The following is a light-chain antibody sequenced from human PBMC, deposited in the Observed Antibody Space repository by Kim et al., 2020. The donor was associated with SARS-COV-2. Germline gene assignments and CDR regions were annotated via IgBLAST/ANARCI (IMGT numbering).Light chain of an antibody. CDR3: SSYTTSSTLV. J-gene: IGLJ1*01. CDR1: TNDVGHYKY. CDR2: DVT. Sequence: QSALTQPASVSGSPGQSITISCTGTTNDVGHYKYVSWYQQRPGKAPKLIISDVTSRSSGVSNRFSGSKSANTASLTISGLQAEDEAEYYCSSYTTSSTLVFGTGTQLTVL. V-gene: IGLV2-14*03.